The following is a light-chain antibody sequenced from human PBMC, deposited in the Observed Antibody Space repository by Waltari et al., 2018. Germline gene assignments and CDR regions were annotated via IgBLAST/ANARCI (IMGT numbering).Light chain of an antibody. V-gene: IGLV2-14*01. J-gene: IGLJ2*01. CDR1: GSDVGGYDY. Sequence: QSALTQPASVSGSPGQAIIISCTGTGSDVGGYDYVSWYQQYPGKAPRLIIYDVYNRPSGVSNRFSGSKSANTASLTISGLQAEDESVYYCSSYTSSGVVFGGGTKLTVL. CDR3: SSYTSSGVV. CDR2: DVY.